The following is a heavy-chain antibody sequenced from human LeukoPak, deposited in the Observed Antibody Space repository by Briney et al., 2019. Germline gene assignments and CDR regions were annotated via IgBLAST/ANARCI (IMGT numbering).Heavy chain of an antibody. Sequence: ASVKVSCKASGYTFTGYYMHWVRQAPGQGLEWMGWINPNSGGTNYAQKFQGRVTMTRDTSISTAYMELSRLRPDDTAVYYCARDGVWSGSYFSYFDYWGQGTLVTVSS. J-gene: IGHJ4*02. V-gene: IGHV1-2*02. CDR1: GYTFTGYY. D-gene: IGHD1-26*01. CDR3: ARDGVWSGSYFSYFDY. CDR2: INPNSGGT.